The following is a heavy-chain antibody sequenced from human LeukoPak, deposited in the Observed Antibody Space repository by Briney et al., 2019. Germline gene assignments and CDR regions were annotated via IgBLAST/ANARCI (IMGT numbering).Heavy chain of an antibody. J-gene: IGHJ4*02. CDR3: ARGWRHDY. D-gene: IGHD2-15*01. V-gene: IGHV4-59*01. CDR2: IYYGGST. Sequence: SETLSLTWTVSAGSISSYYWSWIRQPPGKGLEWIGYIYYGGSTNYNPSLKSRVTISVDTSKNQFSLKLSSVTAADTAVYYCARGWRHDYWGQGTLVTVSS. CDR1: AGSISSYY.